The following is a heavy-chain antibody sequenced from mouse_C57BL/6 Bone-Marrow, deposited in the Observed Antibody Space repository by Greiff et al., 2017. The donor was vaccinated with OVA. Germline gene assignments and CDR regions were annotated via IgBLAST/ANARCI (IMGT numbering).Heavy chain of an antibody. D-gene: IGHD1-1*01. CDR1: GYTFTSYW. J-gene: IGHJ2*01. CDR3: AGVDIYFLCSSYYFDY. CDR2: IHPNSGST. V-gene: IGHV1-64*01. Sequence: QVQLKQPGAELVKPGASVKLSCKASGYTFTSYWMHWVKQRPGQGLEWIGMIHPNSGSTNYNEKFKSKATMTVAKSSSTAYMPLSSLTSEDSAVYDCAGVDIYFLCSSYYFDYWGQGTTLTVSS.